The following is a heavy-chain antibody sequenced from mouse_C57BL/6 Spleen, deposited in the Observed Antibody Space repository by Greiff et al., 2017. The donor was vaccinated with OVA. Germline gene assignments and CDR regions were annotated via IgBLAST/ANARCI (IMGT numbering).Heavy chain of an antibody. J-gene: IGHJ1*03. V-gene: IGHV2-2*01. Sequence: QVQLQQSGPGLVQPSQSLSITCTVSGFSLTSYGVHWVRQSPGKGLEWLGVIWSGGGTHYNAAFISRLSISKDNSKSQVFFKMNSLQADDTAIYYCAIDGYYGYFDVWGTGTTVTVSS. D-gene: IGHD2-3*01. CDR1: GFSLTSYG. CDR2: IWSGGGT. CDR3: AIDGYYGYFDV.